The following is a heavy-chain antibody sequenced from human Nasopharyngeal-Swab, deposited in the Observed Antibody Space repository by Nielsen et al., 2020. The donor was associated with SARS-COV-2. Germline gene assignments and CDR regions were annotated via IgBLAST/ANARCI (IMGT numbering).Heavy chain of an antibody. CDR1: GGSFSGYY. Sequence: GSLRLSCAVYGGSFSGYYWSRIRQPPGKGLEWIGEINHSGSTNYNPSLKSRVTISVDTSKNQFSLKLSSVTAADTAVYYCARGVTMVRGVIRKAGDYFDYWGQGTLVTVSS. V-gene: IGHV4-34*01. D-gene: IGHD3-10*01. J-gene: IGHJ4*02. CDR3: ARGVTMVRGVIRKAGDYFDY. CDR2: INHSGST.